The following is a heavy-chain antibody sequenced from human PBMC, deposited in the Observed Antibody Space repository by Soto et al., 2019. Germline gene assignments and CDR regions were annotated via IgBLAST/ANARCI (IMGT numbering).Heavy chain of an antibody. V-gene: IGHV4-4*02. CDR1: GDSITNSNW. D-gene: IGHD1-1*01. CDR3: ARDLGTGTDY. J-gene: IGHJ4*02. Sequence: QVQLQESGPGLVKPSGTLSLTCAVSGDSITNSNWWSWVRQAPGKGLEWIGEIYHSGATTYNPSLKRLATISVDPSNNHFSLKLTSVTAADTAVYFCARDLGTGTDYWGQGTLVTVAS. CDR2: IYHSGAT.